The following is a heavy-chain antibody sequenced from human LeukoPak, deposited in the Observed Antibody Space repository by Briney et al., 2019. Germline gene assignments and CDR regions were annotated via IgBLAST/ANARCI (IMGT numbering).Heavy chain of an antibody. Sequence: ASVRVSCKASGYTFTSYDINWVRQATGQGLEWMGWMNPNSGNTGYAQKFQGRVTMTRSTSISTAYMELSSLRSEDTAVYYCARGGVSSSWPYYYYYMDVWGKGTTVTVSS. J-gene: IGHJ6*03. CDR2: MNPNSGNT. CDR1: GYTFTSYD. V-gene: IGHV1-8*01. CDR3: ARGGVSSSWPYYYYYMDV. D-gene: IGHD6-13*01.